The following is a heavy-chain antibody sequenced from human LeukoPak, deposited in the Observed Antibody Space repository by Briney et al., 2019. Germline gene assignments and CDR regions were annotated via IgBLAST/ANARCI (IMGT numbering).Heavy chain of an antibody. V-gene: IGHV1-2*02. Sequence: GASVKVSCKASGYTFSDYYMHWVRQAPGQGLEWMGWINPNSGGTNHEQKFQGRVTMTSDTSITTAYMELGRLRSDDTAVYYCARGLTYYYDSSGPVDYWGQGTLVTVSS. CDR1: GYTFSDYY. CDR2: INPNSGGT. D-gene: IGHD3-22*01. CDR3: ARGLTYYYDSSGPVDY. J-gene: IGHJ4*02.